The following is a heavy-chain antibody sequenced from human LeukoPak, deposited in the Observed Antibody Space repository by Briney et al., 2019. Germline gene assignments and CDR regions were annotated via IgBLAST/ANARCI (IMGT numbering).Heavy chain of an antibody. CDR3: ARGHYDSSGYYYARSPGLVVDY. CDR1: GYTFTSYG. CDR2: ISAYNGNT. J-gene: IGHJ4*02. V-gene: IGHV1-18*01. Sequence: GASVKVSCKASGYTFTSYGISWVRQAPGQGLEWMGWISAYNGNTNYAQKLQGRVTMTTDTSTSTAYMELRSLRSDDTAVYYCARGHYDSSGYYYARSPGLVVDYWGQGTLVTVSS. D-gene: IGHD3-22*01.